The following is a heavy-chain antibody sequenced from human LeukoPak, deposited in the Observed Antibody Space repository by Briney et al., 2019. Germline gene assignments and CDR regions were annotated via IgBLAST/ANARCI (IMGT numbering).Heavy chain of an antibody. CDR1: GFTFDDYA. Sequence: GGSLRLSCAASGFTFDDYAMHWVRQAPGKGLEWVSGISWNSGSIGYADPVKGRFTISRDNAKNSLYLQMNSLRAEDTALYYCAKDMSRSYYGLGYWGQGTLVTVSS. V-gene: IGHV3-9*01. CDR3: AKDMSRSYYGLGY. D-gene: IGHD3-10*01. CDR2: ISWNSGSI. J-gene: IGHJ4*02.